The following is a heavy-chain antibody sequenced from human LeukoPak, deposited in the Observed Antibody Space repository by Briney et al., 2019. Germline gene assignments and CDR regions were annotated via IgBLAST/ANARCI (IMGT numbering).Heavy chain of an antibody. CDR3: AAAPIEMQQRGFDY. CDR1: GSTFTNSA. J-gene: IGHJ4*02. V-gene: IGHV1-58*02. CDR2: IVVASGNT. D-gene: IGHD5-24*01. Sequence: SVKVSCKASGSTFTNSAMQWVRRARGQRLEWIGWIVVASGNTKYAQKFQERVTITRDMSTSTAYMELSSLSPEDTAVYYCAAAPIEMQQRGFDYWGQGTLVTVSS.